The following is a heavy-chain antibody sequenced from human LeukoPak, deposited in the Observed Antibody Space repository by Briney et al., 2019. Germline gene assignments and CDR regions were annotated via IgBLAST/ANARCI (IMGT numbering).Heavy chain of an antibody. J-gene: IGHJ4*02. D-gene: IGHD6-19*01. CDR2: INPSGGST. Sequence: ASVKVSCKASGYTFTSYYMHWVRQAPGQGPEWMGIINPSGGSTSYAQKFQGRVTMTRDTSTSTDYMELSSLRSEDTAVYYCARSPWVAVAAVDYWGQGTLVTVSS. V-gene: IGHV1-46*01. CDR3: ARSPWVAVAAVDY. CDR1: GYTFTSYY.